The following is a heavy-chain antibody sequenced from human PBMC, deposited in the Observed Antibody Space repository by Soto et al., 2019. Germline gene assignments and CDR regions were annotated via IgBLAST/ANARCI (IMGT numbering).Heavy chain of an antibody. J-gene: IGHJ6*02. CDR1: GFTFRAYG. CDR2: INLFDGRT. D-gene: IGHD4-17*01. V-gene: IGHV3-23*01. CDR3: ARGGVYGTDHYYRCLDV. Sequence: PGGSLRLSCAASGFTFRAYGMSWIRQTPEKGLEWVSSINLFDGRTYYTDSVKGRFTISKDDSKSTVSLQLNSLRVDDTAIYYCARGGVYGTDHYYRCLDVWGQGRPVTVSS.